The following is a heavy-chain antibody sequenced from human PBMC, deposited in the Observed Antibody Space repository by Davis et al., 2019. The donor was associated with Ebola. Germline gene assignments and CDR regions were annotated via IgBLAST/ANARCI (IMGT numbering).Heavy chain of an antibody. CDR3: ARVRIASSGWFDP. CDR2: ISYDGSNK. Sequence: GESLKISCAASGFTFSSYGMHWVRQAPGKGLEWVAVISYDGSNKYYADSVKGRFTISRDNAKNSLYLQMNSLRDEDTAVYYCARVRIASSGWFDPWGQGTLVTVSS. V-gene: IGHV3-33*05. J-gene: IGHJ5*02. D-gene: IGHD6-13*01. CDR1: GFTFSSYG.